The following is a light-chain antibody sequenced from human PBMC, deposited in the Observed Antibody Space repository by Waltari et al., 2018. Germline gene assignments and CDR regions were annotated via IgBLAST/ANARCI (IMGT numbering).Light chain of an antibody. CDR2: RNN. J-gene: IGLJ3*02. V-gene: IGLV1-47*01. CDR1: SSNIGRNY. CDR3: ATWDGSLTAWV. Sequence: QSVLTQPPSASGTPGQRVTISCSGSSSNIGRNYVYWYQQFPGTAPKLLVDRNNERPSGVPDRISGPKSGTSASLAISGLRSEDEADYYCATWDGSLTAWVFGGGTKLTVL.